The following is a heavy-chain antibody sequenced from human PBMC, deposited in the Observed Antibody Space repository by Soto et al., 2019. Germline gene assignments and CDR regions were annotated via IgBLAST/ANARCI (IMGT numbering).Heavy chain of an antibody. CDR1: GFTFNTYG. CDR2: ISYDGSDK. D-gene: IGHD2-2*02. CDR3: AKSPNFYCSSPNCYKFYFDF. Sequence: QEQLVESGGGVVRPGRSLRLSCAASGFTFNTYGMHWVRQAPGKGLEWVAVISYDGSDKYYADSVKGRFIISRDNSKNTLYLQINSLRAEDTAIYYCAKSPNFYCSSPNCYKFYFDFWGQGALVTVSS. J-gene: IGHJ4*02. V-gene: IGHV3-30*18.